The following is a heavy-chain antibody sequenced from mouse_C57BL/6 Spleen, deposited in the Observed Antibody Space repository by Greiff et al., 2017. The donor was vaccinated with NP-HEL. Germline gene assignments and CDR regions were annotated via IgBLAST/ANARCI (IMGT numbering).Heavy chain of an antibody. CDR2: ISYDGSN. V-gene: IGHV3-6*01. CDR1: GYYINSGYY. D-gene: IGHD2-3*01. J-gene: IGHJ2*01. Sequence: EVKLQESGPGLVKPSQSLSLTCSVTGYYINSGYYWNWIRQFPGNKLEWMGYISYDGSNNYNPSLKNRISITRDTSKNQFFLKLNSVTTEDTATYYCATFDGYYVPFDYWGQGTTLTVSS. CDR3: ATFDGYYVPFDY.